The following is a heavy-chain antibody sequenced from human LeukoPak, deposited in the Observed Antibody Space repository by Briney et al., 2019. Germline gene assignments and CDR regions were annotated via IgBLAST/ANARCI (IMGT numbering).Heavy chain of an antibody. D-gene: IGHD3-10*01. CDR1: GYTFTSYG. J-gene: IGHJ4*02. CDR2: ISAYNGNT. V-gene: IGHV1-18*04. CDR3: ARTTYYYGSGSYRFDY. Sequence: ASVKVFCKASGYTFTSYGISWARQAPGQGLEWMGWISAYNGNTNYAQKLQGRVTMTTDTSTSTAYMELRSLRSDDTAVYYCARTTYYYGSGSYRFDYWGQGTLVTVSS.